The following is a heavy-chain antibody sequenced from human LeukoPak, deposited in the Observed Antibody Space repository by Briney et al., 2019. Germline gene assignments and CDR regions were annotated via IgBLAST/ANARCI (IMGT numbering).Heavy chain of an antibody. CDR3: AKASDLSGGYGSMDV. V-gene: IGHV3-53*05. D-gene: IGHD1-26*01. CDR1: GFTVSSNY. J-gene: IGHJ6*03. CDR2: IYSGGST. Sequence: HPGGSLRLSCAASGFTVSSNYMNWVRQAPGKGLEWVSVIYSGGSTYYADSVKGRFTISRDNSKNSLYLQMNSLRTEDTALYYCAKASDLSGGYGSMDVWGKGTTVTVSS.